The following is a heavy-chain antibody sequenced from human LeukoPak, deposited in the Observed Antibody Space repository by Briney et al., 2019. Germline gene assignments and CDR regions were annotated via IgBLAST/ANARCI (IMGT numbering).Heavy chain of an antibody. D-gene: IGHD6-19*01. V-gene: IGHV3-15*01. CDR3: TTDIRRSNVWPYSVY. CDR1: GFTFGNAW. J-gene: IGHJ4*02. Sequence: GGSLRLSCAASGFTFGNAWMSWVRQAPGKGLEWVGRIKSKTDGGTPDYVAPLKGRFTISRDDSQNTLYLQMNSLKTEDTALYYCTTDIRRSNVWPYSVYWGQGTPVTVSS. CDR2: IKSKTDGGTP.